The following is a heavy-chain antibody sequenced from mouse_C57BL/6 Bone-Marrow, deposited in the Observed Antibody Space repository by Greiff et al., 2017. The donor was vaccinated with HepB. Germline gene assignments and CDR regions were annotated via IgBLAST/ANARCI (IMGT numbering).Heavy chain of an antibody. Sequence: EVKLVESGGGLVQPKGSLKLSCAASGFSFNTYAMNWVRQAPGKGLEWVARIRSKSNNYATYYADSVKDRFTISRDDSESMLYLQMNNLKTEDTAMYYCVRPKYGNYEYFDVWGTGTTVTVSS. J-gene: IGHJ1*03. CDR1: GFSFNTYA. D-gene: IGHD2-1*01. CDR2: IRSKSNNYAT. V-gene: IGHV10-1*01. CDR3: VRPKYGNYEYFDV.